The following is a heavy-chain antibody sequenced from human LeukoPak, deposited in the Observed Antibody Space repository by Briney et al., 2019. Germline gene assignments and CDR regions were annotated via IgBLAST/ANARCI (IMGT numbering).Heavy chain of an antibody. CDR3: ARDSFGYDGSGYSPFDY. V-gene: IGHV4-38-2*02. Sequence: SETLSLTCAVSGYSISSGYYWGWIRQPPGKGLEWIGSMYHSGSTYYNPSLKSRVTLSVDTSKNQISLKLSSVTAADTAVYYCARDSFGYDGSGYSPFDYWGQGALVTVSS. CDR2: MYHSGST. D-gene: IGHD3-22*01. CDR1: GYSISSGYY. J-gene: IGHJ4*02.